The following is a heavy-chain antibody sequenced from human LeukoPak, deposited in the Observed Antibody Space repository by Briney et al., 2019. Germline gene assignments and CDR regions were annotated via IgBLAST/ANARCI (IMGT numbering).Heavy chain of an antibody. V-gene: IGHV4-31*03. J-gene: IGHJ3*02. CDR3: ARHLPYYYDSSGYNDAFDI. CDR1: GGSISSGGYY. Sequence: SQTLSLTCTVSGGSISSGGYYCSWIRQHPGKGLEWNRYIYYSGITYYNPSLKSRVTISVDTSKNQFSLKLSSVTAADTAVYYCARHLPYYYDSSGYNDAFDIWGQGTMVTVSS. CDR2: IYYSGIT. D-gene: IGHD3-22*01.